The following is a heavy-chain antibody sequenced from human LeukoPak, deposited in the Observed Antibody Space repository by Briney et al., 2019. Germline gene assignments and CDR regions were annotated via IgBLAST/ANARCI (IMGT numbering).Heavy chain of an antibody. CDR1: GFSFSNYG. D-gene: IGHD6-13*01. Sequence: SGGSLRLSCEASGFSFSNYGMHWVRQAPGKGLEWVAVIWYDGSNKYYADSVKGRFSISRDNSKNTLYLQMNSLRAEDTAVYHCARVGGSSSWSYFDYWGQGTLVTVSS. CDR3: ARVGGSSSWSYFDY. J-gene: IGHJ4*02. CDR2: IWYDGSNK. V-gene: IGHV3-33*01.